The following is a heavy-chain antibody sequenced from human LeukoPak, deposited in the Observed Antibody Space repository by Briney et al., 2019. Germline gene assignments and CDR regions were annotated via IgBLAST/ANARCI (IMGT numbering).Heavy chain of an antibody. CDR3: ARDPPPHSSSYWGSYSYYYIDV. CDR2: INPNSGDT. D-gene: IGHD3-22*01. J-gene: IGHJ6*03. CDR1: GYTFTGCY. V-gene: IGHV1-2*06. Sequence: AASVKVSCKASGYTFTGCYIHWVRQAPGQGLEWMGRINPNSGDTNYAQKFQGRVTMTRDTSISTAYMELSSLRSDDTAVYYCARDPPPHSSSYWGSYSYYYIDVWGKGTTVTVSS.